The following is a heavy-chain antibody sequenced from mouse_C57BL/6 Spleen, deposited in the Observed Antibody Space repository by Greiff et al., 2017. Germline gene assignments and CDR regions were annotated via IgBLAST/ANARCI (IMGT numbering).Heavy chain of an antibody. CDR2: IHPNSGST. V-gene: IGHV1-64*01. D-gene: IGHD2-2*01. Sequence: VKLQQPGAELVKPGASVKLSCKASGYTFTSYWMHWVKQRPGQGLEWIGMIHPNSGSTNYNEKFKSKATLTVDKSSSTAYMQLSSLTSENSAVYYGARGYGYDGGYFDYWGQGTTLTVSS. CDR3: ARGYGYDGGYFDY. CDR1: GYTFTSYW. J-gene: IGHJ2*01.